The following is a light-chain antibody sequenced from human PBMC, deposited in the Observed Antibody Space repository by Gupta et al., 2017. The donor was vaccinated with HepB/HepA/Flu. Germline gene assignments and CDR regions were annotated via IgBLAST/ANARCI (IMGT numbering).Light chain of an antibody. CDR3: SSYTNRNTQV. V-gene: IGLV2-14*03. CDR1: SGDVGGYNY. J-gene: IGLJ1*01. CDR2: DVS. Sequence: QSALTQPASVPGYPGQSITISCTGTSGDVGGYNYVSWYQQHPGEAPKLVIYDVSNRPSGISNRFSGAKSGNTASLTISGLQAEDEAYYYCSSYTNRNTQVFGTGTKVTVL.